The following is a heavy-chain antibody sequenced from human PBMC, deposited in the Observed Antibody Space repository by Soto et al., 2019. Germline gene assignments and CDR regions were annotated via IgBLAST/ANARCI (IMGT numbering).Heavy chain of an antibody. D-gene: IGHD5-12*01. V-gene: IGHV3-33*01. J-gene: IGHJ3*02. CDR2: IWYDGSNK. CDR3: ARGPYSGYDFRFDAFDI. CDR1: GFTFSSYG. Sequence: LRLSCAASGFTFSSYGMHWVRQAPGNCLEWVAVIWYDGSNKYYADSVKGRFTISRDNSKNTLYLQMNSLRAEDTAVYYCARGPYSGYDFRFDAFDIWGQGTMVTVSS.